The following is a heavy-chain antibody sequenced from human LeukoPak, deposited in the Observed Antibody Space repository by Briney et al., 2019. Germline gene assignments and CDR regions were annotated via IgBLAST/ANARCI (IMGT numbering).Heavy chain of an antibody. Sequence: SVKGSCKASGGTFSSYAISWVRQAPGQGLEWMGRIIPIFGTANYAQKFQGRVTITTDESTSTAYMELSSLRSEDTAVYYCASGILGYSYGSHFDYWGQGTLVTDSS. J-gene: IGHJ4*02. CDR3: ASGILGYSYGSHFDY. CDR1: GGTFSSYA. D-gene: IGHD5-18*01. V-gene: IGHV1-69*05. CDR2: IIPIFGTA.